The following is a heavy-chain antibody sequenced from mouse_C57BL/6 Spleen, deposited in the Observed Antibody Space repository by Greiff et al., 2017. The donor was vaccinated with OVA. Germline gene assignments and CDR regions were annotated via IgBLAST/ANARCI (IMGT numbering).Heavy chain of an antibody. J-gene: IGHJ3*01. Sequence: EVKLMESGPELVKPGASVKMSCKASGYTFTDYNMHWVKQSHGKSLEWIGYINPNNGGTSYNQKFKGKATLTVNKSSSTAYMELRSLTSEDSAVYYCARRGPAWFAYWGQGTLVTVSA. CDR2: INPNNGGT. CDR1: GYTFTDYN. V-gene: IGHV1-22*01. CDR3: ARRGPAWFAY.